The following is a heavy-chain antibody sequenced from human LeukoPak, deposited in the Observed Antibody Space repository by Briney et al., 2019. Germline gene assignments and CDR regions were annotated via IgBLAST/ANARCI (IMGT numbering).Heavy chain of an antibody. CDR1: GFTFSSYA. D-gene: IGHD3-22*01. CDR3: AKGTYYYDSSGPPDYFDS. Sequence: PGGSLRLSCAASGFTFSSYAMHWVRQAPGKGLEWVSGISWNSGNIGYVDFVRGRFTISRDNAKNSLYLQMNSLRPEDTALYYCAKGTYYYDSSGPPDYFDSWGQGTLVTVSS. J-gene: IGHJ4*02. CDR2: ISWNSGNI. V-gene: IGHV3-9*01.